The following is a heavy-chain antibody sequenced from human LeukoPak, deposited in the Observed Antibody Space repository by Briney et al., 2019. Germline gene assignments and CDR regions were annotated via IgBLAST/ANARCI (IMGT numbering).Heavy chain of an antibody. CDR1: GFTFSDYY. J-gene: IGHJ4*02. D-gene: IGHD4-17*01. CDR3: AGEGYGDHDGDY. CDR2: ISSSGSTK. Sequence: KPGGSLRLSCAASGFTFSDYYMSWIRQAPGKGLEWISYISSSGSTKYYADSVKGRFTISRDNAKNSLCLQMNSLRAEDTAVYYCAGEGYGDHDGDYWGQGTLVTVSP. V-gene: IGHV3-11*01.